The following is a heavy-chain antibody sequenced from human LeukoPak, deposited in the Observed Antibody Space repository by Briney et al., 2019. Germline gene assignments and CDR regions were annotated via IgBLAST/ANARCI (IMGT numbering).Heavy chain of an antibody. V-gene: IGHV4-34*01. CDR3: ARYSHNYLRGTWFDP. J-gene: IGHJ5*02. CDR1: GGSFSGYY. CDR2: INHSGST. Sequence: SETLSLTCAVYGGSFSGYYWSWIRQPPGKGLEWIGEINHSGSTNYNPSLKSRVTISVDTSKNQFSLKLSSVTAADTAVYYCARYSHNYLRGTWFDPWGQGTLVTVSS. D-gene: IGHD5-24*01.